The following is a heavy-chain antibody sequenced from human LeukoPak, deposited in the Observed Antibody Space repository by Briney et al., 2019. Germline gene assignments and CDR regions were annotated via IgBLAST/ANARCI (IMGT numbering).Heavy chain of an antibody. CDR2: IIPILGIA. CDR3: ARGVEYSSSSLGY. D-gene: IGHD6-6*01. CDR1: GGTFSSYN. Sequence: ASVRVSCKASGGTFSSYNISWVRQAPGQGLEWMGRIIPILGIANYAQRFQGRVTITADKSTSTAYMELSSLRSEDTAVYYCARGVEYSSSSLGYWGQGTLVTVSS. V-gene: IGHV1-69*02. J-gene: IGHJ4*02.